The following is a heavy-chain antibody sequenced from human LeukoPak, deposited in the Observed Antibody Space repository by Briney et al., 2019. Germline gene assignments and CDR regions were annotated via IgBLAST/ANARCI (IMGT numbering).Heavy chain of an antibody. D-gene: IGHD3-22*01. Sequence: ASVKVSCKASGGTFSSYAISWVRQAPGQGLEWMGWISAYNGNTNHAQKLQGRVTMTTDTSTSTAYMELRSLRSDDTAVYYCVREGGDSSGYYFLYWGLGTLVTVS. J-gene: IGHJ4*02. CDR3: VREGGDSSGYYFLY. CDR1: GGTFSSYA. CDR2: ISAYNGNT. V-gene: IGHV1-18*01.